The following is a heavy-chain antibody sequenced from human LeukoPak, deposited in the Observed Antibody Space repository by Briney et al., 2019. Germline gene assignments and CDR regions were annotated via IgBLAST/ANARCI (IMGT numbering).Heavy chain of an antibody. CDR1: GYTFSRYA. D-gene: IGHD1/OR15-1a*01. CDR3: AKDQQATGLYFDY. CDR2: IRGGGGRT. V-gene: IGHV3-23*01. J-gene: IGHJ4*02. Sequence: GGCLRLSCAASGYTFSRYALRGGRDAPGRGREWGSGIRGGGGRTTKANSGKGRFTISKDNSKKTLYLQMNSRRIGETAVYYCAKDQQATGLYFDYWGQGTLVTVSS.